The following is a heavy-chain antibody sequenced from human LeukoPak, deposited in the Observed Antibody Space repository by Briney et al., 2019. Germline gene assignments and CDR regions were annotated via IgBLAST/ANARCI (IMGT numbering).Heavy chain of an antibody. Sequence: GGSLRLSCAASGFTFSSYEMNWVRQAPGKGLEWVPYISSSGSTIYYADSVKGRFTISRDNAKNSLYLQMNSLRAEDTAVYYCAREYGAFDYWGQGTLVTVSS. V-gene: IGHV3-48*03. CDR2: ISSSGSTI. CDR1: GFTFSSYE. J-gene: IGHJ4*02. CDR3: AREYGAFDY. D-gene: IGHD1-26*01.